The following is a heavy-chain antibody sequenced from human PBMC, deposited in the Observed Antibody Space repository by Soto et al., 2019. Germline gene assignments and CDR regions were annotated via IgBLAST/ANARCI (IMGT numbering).Heavy chain of an antibody. CDR1: GLTFTRYS. Sequence: EVQLVESGGGLVKPGGSLRLSCAASGLTFTRYSMNWVRQAPGKGLEWVSSISSTTNYIYYGDSMKGRFTISRDNAKNLLYLEMNSLRAEDTAVYYCARESEDFTSNFDYWGQGTLVTVSS. J-gene: IGHJ4*02. CDR2: ISSTTNYI. CDR3: ARESEDFTSNFDY. V-gene: IGHV3-21*06.